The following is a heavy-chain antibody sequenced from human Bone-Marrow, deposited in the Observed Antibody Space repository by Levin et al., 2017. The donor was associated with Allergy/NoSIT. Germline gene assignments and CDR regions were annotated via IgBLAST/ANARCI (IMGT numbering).Heavy chain of an antibody. Sequence: PSETLSLTCAASGFTFSTYAMSWVRQAPGKGLEWVSTISAGAGRTFYADSVKGRFTISRDNSKNTVFLQMNSLRAEDTAVYYCARQREVNSAWYNFDYWGQGTLVTVSS. CDR1: GFTFSTYA. V-gene: IGHV3-23*01. CDR2: ISAGAGRT. CDR3: ARQREVNSAWYNFDY. D-gene: IGHD6-19*01. J-gene: IGHJ4*02.